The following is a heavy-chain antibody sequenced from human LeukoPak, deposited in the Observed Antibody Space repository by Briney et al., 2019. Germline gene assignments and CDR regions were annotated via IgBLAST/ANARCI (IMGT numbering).Heavy chain of an antibody. CDR3: AKGISVDGYNSERGADY. D-gene: IGHD1-1*01. CDR2: VGGDGRHT. CDR1: GFIFNTYV. V-gene: IGHV3-23*01. Sequence: GGSLTLSCAASGFIFNTYVMSWVRQAPGKGLEWVSSVGGDGRHTYYADSVKGRFTISRDNSKNTLFLQMNSLRVEDTAVYYCAKGISVDGYNSERGADYWGQGTLVTVSS. J-gene: IGHJ4*02.